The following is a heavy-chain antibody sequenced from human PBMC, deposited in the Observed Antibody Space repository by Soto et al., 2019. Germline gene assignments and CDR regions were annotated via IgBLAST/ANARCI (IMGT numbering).Heavy chain of an antibody. Sequence: GSLRLSCAASGFTFSSYAMSWVRQAPGKGLEWVSAISGSGGSTYYADSVKGRFTISRDNSKNTLYLQMNSLRAEDTAVYYCAKKGILTGYYRGGPLDYWGQGTLVTVSS. CDR3: AKKGILTGYYRGGPLDY. CDR2: ISGSGGST. CDR1: GFTFSSYA. D-gene: IGHD3-9*01. V-gene: IGHV3-23*01. J-gene: IGHJ4*02.